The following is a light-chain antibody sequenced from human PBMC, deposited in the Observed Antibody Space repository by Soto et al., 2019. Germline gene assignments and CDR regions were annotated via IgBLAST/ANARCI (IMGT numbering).Light chain of an antibody. Sequence: QSVLTQPPSVSGAPGQGAPFSGPGGGSKIGAGNDVHRYQHLPGTPPKLFFYGNGNRPSGVPDRFSGSKSGTSASLAITGLQAEDEADYYCQSYDSSLSGYVFGTGTKVTVL. CDR3: QSYDSSLSGYV. CDR2: GNG. CDR1: GSKIGAGND. J-gene: IGLJ1*01. V-gene: IGLV1-40*01.